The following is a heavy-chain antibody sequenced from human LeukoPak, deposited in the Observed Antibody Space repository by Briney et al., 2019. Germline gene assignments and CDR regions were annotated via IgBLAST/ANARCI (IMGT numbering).Heavy chain of an antibody. CDR1: GGTFSSYA. V-gene: IGHV1-69*05. J-gene: IGHJ4*02. CDR2: IIPTFGTA. CDR3: AREKGTYYDILTGYSYFDY. Sequence: GASVKVSCKASGGTFSSYAISWVRQAPGQGLEWMGGIIPTFGTANYAQKFQGRVTITTDESTSTAYMELSGLRSEDTAVYYCAREKGTYYDILTGYSYFDYWGQGTLVTVSS. D-gene: IGHD3-9*01.